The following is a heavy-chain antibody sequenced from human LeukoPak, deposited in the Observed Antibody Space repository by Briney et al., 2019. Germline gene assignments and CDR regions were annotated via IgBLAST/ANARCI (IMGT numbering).Heavy chain of an antibody. Sequence: GESLKISCKGSGYSFTSYWISWVRQMPGKGLEWMGRIDPSDSYTNYSPSFQGHVTISADKSISTAYLQWSSLKASDTAMYYCARQPDYYGSGSYYIRIPERLTYGMDVWGKGTTVTVSS. J-gene: IGHJ6*04. CDR3: ARQPDYYGSGSYYIRIPERLTYGMDV. CDR2: IDPSDSYT. D-gene: IGHD3-10*01. CDR1: GYSFTSYW. V-gene: IGHV5-10-1*01.